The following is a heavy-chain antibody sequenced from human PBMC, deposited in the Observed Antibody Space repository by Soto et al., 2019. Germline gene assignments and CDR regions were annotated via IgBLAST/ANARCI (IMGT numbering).Heavy chain of an antibody. J-gene: IGHJ5*02. V-gene: IGHV4-30-2*01. CDR1: GGSISSGGYS. CDR3: ARVVPAANLYWFDP. Sequence: SETLSLTCAVSGGSISSGGYSWSWIRQPPGKGLEWIGYIYHSGSTYYNPSLKSRVTISVDKSKNQFSLKLSSVTAADTAVYYCARVVPAANLYWFDPWGQGTLVTVSS. CDR2: IYHSGST. D-gene: IGHD2-2*01.